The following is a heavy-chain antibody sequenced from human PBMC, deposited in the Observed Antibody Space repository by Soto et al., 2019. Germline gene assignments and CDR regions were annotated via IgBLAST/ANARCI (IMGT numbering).Heavy chain of an antibody. CDR1: GYSFTSYW. CDR2: IYPGDSDT. V-gene: IGHV5-51*01. D-gene: IGHD6-19*01. J-gene: IGHJ3*02. Sequence: PGESKRISSKGSGYSFTSYWIGWVRQMPGKGLEWMGIIYPGDSDTRYSPSFQGQVTISADKSISTAYLQWSSLKASDTAMYYCASRSIAVAGDAFDIWGQGTMVTVSS. CDR3: ASRSIAVAGDAFDI.